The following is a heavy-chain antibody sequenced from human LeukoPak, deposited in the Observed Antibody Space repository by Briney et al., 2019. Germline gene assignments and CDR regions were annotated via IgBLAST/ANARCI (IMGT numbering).Heavy chain of an antibody. CDR3: ARYRSYCTSTTCYRDWFDP. J-gene: IGHJ5*02. CDR2: INHSGST. CDR1: SGSFTGYF. Sequence: SETLSLTCAVYSGSFTGYFWSWIRQPPGKGLEWIGEINHSGSTNYNPSLKSRVTISVDTSKNQFSLKLTSVTAADTAVYYCARYRSYCTSTTCYRDWFDPWGQGTLVIVSS. D-gene: IGHD2-2*01. V-gene: IGHV4-34*01.